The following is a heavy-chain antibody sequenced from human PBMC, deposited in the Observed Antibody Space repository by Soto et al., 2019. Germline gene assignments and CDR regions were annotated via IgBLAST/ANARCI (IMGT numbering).Heavy chain of an antibody. CDR1: GYTFISYA. D-gene: IGHD2-2*01. CDR3: ARDTKYCSSTSCYDFGAYYYYYYMDV. CDR2: INAGNGNT. Sequence: ASVKVSCKASGYTFISYAMHWVRQAPGQRLEWMGWINAGNGNTKYSQKFQGRVTITRDTSASTAYMELSSLRSEDTAVYYCARDTKYCSSTSCYDFGAYYYYYYMDVWGKGTTVTVSS. J-gene: IGHJ6*03. V-gene: IGHV1-3*01.